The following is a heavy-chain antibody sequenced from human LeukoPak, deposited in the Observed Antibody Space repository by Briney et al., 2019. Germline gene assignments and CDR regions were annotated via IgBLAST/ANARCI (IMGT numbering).Heavy chain of an antibody. Sequence: GGSLRLSCAASGFTASSNYMSWIRQAPGKGLEWVSVIYSGGSTYYADSVKGRFTISRDNSKNTLYLQMNSLRAEDTAVYYCARDLAIAVAGTRYYYYGMDVWGQGTTVTVSS. J-gene: IGHJ6*02. CDR3: ARDLAIAVAGTRYYYYGMDV. V-gene: IGHV3-53*01. D-gene: IGHD6-19*01. CDR1: GFTASSNY. CDR2: IYSGGST.